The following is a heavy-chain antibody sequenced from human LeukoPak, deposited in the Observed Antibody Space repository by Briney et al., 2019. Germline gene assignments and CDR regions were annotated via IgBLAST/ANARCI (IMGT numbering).Heavy chain of an antibody. V-gene: IGHV4-59*01. CDR1: VGSISSYY. Sequence: SETLSLTCTVSVGSISSYYWSWIRQPPGKGLEWIGYIYYSGSTNYNPSLKSRVTISVDTSKNQFSLKLSSVTAADTAVYYCASPGNWGQGTLVTVSS. CDR3: ASPGN. J-gene: IGHJ4*02. CDR2: IYYSGST.